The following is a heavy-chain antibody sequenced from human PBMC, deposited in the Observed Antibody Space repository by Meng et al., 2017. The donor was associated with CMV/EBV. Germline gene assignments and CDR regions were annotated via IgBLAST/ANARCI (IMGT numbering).Heavy chain of an antibody. Sequence: SETLSLTCTVSGYSISSGYYWGWIRQPPGKGLEWIGSIYHSGSTYYNPSLKSRVTISVDTSKNQFTLKLSSVAAADTAVYYCARDQLTGMDVWGQGTTVTVS. D-gene: IGHD2-2*01. CDR1: GYSISSGYY. CDR3: ARDQLTGMDV. CDR2: IYHSGST. J-gene: IGHJ6*02. V-gene: IGHV4-38-2*02.